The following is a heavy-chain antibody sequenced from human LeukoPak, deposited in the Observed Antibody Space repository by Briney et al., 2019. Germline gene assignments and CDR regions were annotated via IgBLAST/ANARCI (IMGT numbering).Heavy chain of an antibody. V-gene: IGHV4-39*01. CDR2: IYHSGST. Sequence: SETLSLTCSVSDGSISSKSYYWGWVRQPPGTGLEWIGSIYHSGSTYYNPSLESRVTVSVDTSRNQFSLRLSSVTAADTAVYYCVRQGYYGSGTYYIPNYWGQGTLVTVSS. CDR3: VRQGYYGSGTYYIPNY. CDR1: DGSISSKSYY. J-gene: IGHJ4*02. D-gene: IGHD3-10*01.